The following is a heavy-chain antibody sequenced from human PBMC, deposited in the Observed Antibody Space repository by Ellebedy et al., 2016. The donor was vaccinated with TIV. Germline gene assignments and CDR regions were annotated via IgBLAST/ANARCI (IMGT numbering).Heavy chain of an antibody. V-gene: IGHV3-66*01. CDR2: IYSGGDT. D-gene: IGHD2-2*02. CDR1: GFTFSDYY. J-gene: IGHJ4*02. CDR3: AAYCSSTSCYNDY. Sequence: GESLKISXAASGFTFSDYYMSWIRQAPGKGLEWVSIIYSGGDTYYADSVKGRFTISRDNSKNTLYLQMNSLRAEDTAVYYCAAYCSSTSCYNDYWGQGTLVTVSS.